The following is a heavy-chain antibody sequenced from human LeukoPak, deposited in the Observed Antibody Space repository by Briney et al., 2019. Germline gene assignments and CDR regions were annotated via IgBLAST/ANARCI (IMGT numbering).Heavy chain of an antibody. CDR3: ARDRHSYPFDY. J-gene: IGHJ4*02. CDR1: GFTYRTYW. Sequence: GGSLRLSCVASGFTYRTYWMDWVRQAPGKGLEWVANINQDGSEKYHVDSVKGRFTISRDNSKNTLYLQMNSLRAEDTAVYYCARDRHSYPFDYWGQGTLVTVSS. V-gene: IGHV3-7*01. CDR2: INQDGSEK.